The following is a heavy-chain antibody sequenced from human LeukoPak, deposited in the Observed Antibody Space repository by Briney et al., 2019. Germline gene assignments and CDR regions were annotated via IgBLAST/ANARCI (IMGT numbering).Heavy chain of an antibody. J-gene: IGHJ6*03. CDR2: IYYSGST. CDR1: GGSISSYY. V-gene: IGHV4-59*01. Sequence: SETLSLTCTVSGGSISSYYWSWIRQPPGKGLEWIGYIYYSGSTNYNPSLKSRVTISVDTSKNQFSLKLSSVTAADTAVYYCARTKYSSGWYYYYYYMDVWGKGTTVTISS. CDR3: ARTKYSSGWYYYYYYMDV. D-gene: IGHD6-19*01.